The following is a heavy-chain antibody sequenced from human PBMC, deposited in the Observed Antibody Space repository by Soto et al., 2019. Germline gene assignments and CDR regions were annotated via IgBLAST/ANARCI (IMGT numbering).Heavy chain of an antibody. J-gene: IGHJ4*02. V-gene: IGHV3-23*01. CDR2: ISGSGGST. Sequence: EVQLLESGGGLVQPGGSLRLSCAASGFTFSSYAMSWVRQAPGKGLEWVSAISGSGGSTYYADSVKGRFTISRDNSKNTLYLQMNSLRAEDTAVYYCAKDRNLAYCGGDCYSPIDYWGQGTLVTVSS. D-gene: IGHD2-21*02. CDR1: GFTFSSYA. CDR3: AKDRNLAYCGGDCYSPIDY.